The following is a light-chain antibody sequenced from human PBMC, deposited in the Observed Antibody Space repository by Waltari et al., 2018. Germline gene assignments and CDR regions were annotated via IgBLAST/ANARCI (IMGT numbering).Light chain of an antibody. CDR1: STHVRRHVL. Sequence: QSALTQPASVSGSPGPSITLSSTATSTHVRRHVLLPWYQFPPATAPTVLIYEVVKRPSGVSNRFSASKSGNTASLTISGLQADDEADYYCCSYAGTTTYVFGGGTKVTVL. CDR3: CSYAGTTTYV. J-gene: IGLJ1*01. V-gene: IGLV2-23*02. CDR2: EVV.